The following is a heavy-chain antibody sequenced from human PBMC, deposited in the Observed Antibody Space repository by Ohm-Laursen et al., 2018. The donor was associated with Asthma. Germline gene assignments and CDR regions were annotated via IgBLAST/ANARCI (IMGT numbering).Heavy chain of an antibody. V-gene: IGHV4-31*03. CDR3: ARDWGATTINDAFDV. CDR2: IYYTGST. J-gene: IGHJ3*01. Sequence: TLSLTCTVSGDSFTSGGHYWSWIRQLPGKGLEWIGYIYYTGSTYYNPSLKSRVTISVDTSKKQFSLGLTSVTAADTAVYYCARDWGATTINDAFDVWGQGTTVIVSS. D-gene: IGHD1-26*01. CDR1: GDSFTSGGHY.